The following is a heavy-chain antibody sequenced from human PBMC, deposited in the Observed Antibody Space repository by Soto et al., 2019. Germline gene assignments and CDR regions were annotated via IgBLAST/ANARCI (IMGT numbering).Heavy chain of an antibody. J-gene: IGHJ4*02. CDR1: GGTFSSYT. V-gene: IGHV1-69*08. CDR2: IIPILGIA. CDR3: ARDRSQDYIWDLDY. Sequence: QVQVVQSGAQVKKPGSSVKVSCKASGGTFSSYTISWVRQAPGQGLKWMGRIIPILGIANYAQKFQGRVTITADKSTSTAYMELSSLRSEDTAVYYCARDRSQDYIWDLDYWGQGTLVTVSS. D-gene: IGHD3-16*01.